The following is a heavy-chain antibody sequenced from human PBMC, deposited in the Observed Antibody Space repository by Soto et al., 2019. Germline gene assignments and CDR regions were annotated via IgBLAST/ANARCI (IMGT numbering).Heavy chain of an antibody. D-gene: IGHD3-22*01. CDR2: SDPEDGET. Sequence: ASVKVSCKVSGYTLTELSMHWVRQAPGKGLEWMGGSDPEDGETIYAQKFQGRVTMTEDTSTDTAYMELSSLRSEDTAMYYCATADDSSGYYPFDYWGQGTLVTVSS. CDR1: GYTLTELS. V-gene: IGHV1-24*01. CDR3: ATADDSSGYYPFDY. J-gene: IGHJ4*02.